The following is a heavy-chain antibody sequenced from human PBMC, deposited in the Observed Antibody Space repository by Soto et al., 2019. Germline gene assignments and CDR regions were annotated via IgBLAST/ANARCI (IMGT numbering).Heavy chain of an antibody. CDR2: ISYDGSNK. CDR3: AKGDTAMDFDY. J-gene: IGHJ4*02. V-gene: IGHV3-30-3*01. CDR1: GFTFSSYA. Sequence: QVQLVESGGGVVQPGRSLRLSCAASGFTFSSYAMHWVRQAPGKGLEWVAVISYDGSNKYYADSVKGRFTISRDNSKNTLYLQMNSLRAEDTAVYYCAKGDTAMDFDYWGQGTLVTVSS. D-gene: IGHD5-18*01.